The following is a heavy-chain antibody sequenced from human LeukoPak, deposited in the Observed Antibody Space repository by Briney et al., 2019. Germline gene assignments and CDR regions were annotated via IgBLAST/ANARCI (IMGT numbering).Heavy chain of an antibody. CDR1: GGTFSSYA. V-gene: IGHV1-69*04. CDR3: ARDLKFGIAAAFEGYFHH. J-gene: IGHJ1*01. D-gene: IGHD6-13*01. CDR2: IIPILGIA. Sequence: SVKVSCKASGGTFSSYAISWVRQAPGQGLEWMGRIIPILGIANYAQKFQGRVTITADKSTSTAYMELSSLRSEDTAVYYCARDLKFGIAAAFEGYFHHWGQGTLVTVSS.